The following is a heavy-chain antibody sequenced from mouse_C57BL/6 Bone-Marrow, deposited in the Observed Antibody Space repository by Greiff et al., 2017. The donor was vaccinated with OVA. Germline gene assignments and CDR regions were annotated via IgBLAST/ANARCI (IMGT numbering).Heavy chain of an antibody. V-gene: IGHV5-2*01. CDR2: INSDGGST. Sequence: EVQLVESGGGLVQPGESLQLSCESNEYEFPSHDMSWVRKTPEKRLELVAAINSDGGSTYYPDTMERRFIISRDNTKKTLYLQMSSLRSEDTALYYCVYYGNYVWFAYWGQGTLVTVSA. CDR1: EYEFPSHD. D-gene: IGHD2-1*01. CDR3: VYYGNYVWFAY. J-gene: IGHJ3*01.